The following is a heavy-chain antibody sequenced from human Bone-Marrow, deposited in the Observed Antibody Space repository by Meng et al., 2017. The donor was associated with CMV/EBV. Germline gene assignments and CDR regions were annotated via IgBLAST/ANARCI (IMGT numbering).Heavy chain of an antibody. CDR2: ISSSSSYI. J-gene: IGHJ5*02. V-gene: IGHV3-11*06. D-gene: IGHD2-2*01. CDR3: AREGVPAARYNWFDP. CDR1: GFTFSDYY. Sequence: GGSLRLSCAASGFTFSDYYMSWIRQAPGKGLEWVSSISSSSSYIYYADSVKGRFTISRDNAKNSLYLQMNSLRAEDAAVYYCAREGVPAARYNWFDPWGQGTLVTVSS.